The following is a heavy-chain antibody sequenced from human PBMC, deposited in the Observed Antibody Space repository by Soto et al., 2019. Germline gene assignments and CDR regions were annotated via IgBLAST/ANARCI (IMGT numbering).Heavy chain of an antibody. CDR1: GFTFSLYS. D-gene: IGHD4-17*01. Sequence: GGSLRLSCAASGFTFSLYSMNWVRQAPGKGLEWVSSINDISSHKYFADSMRGRFTISRDNAKNSLFLEMNSLRAEDTAIYYCARHYGSRRYFDLWARGTLVSGSS. CDR3: ARHYGSRRYFDL. V-gene: IGHV3-21*01. J-gene: IGHJ2*01. CDR2: INDISSHK.